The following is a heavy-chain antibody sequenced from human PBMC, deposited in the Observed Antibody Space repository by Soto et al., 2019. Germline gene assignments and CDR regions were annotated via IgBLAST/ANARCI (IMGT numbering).Heavy chain of an antibody. CDR2: IDPTDSYI. Sequence: EVHLVQSGAEMKKPGESLTISCKTSGYSFADYWISWVRQMPGKGLEWMAKIDPTDSYINYSPSFEGHVTISADKSISTVYLRWSSLKSSDTAMYYCARQWGFGELGGYNSFDPWGQGTLFTVSS. D-gene: IGHD3-10*01. J-gene: IGHJ5*02. V-gene: IGHV5-10-1*03. CDR1: GYSFADYW. CDR3: ARQWGFGELGGYNSFDP.